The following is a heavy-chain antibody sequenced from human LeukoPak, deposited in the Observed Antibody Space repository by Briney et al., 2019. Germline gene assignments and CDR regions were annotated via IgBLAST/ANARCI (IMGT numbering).Heavy chain of an antibody. CDR3: ARVYSSSSRNWLDP. V-gene: IGHV1-18*01. J-gene: IGHJ5*02. Sequence: ASVKVSFKASGYTFTSYGISWVRQAPGQGLEWMGWISAYNGNTNYAQKLLGRVTMTTDTSTSTAYMELRSLRSDDTAVYYCARVYSSSSRNWLDPCGQGTLVTVSS. CDR2: ISAYNGNT. CDR1: GYTFTSYG. D-gene: IGHD6-6*01.